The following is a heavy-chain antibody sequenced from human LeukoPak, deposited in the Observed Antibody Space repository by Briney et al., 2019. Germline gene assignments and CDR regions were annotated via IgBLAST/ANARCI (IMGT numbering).Heavy chain of an antibody. D-gene: IGHD2-2*01. CDR2: IKQDGSEK. Sequence: GGSLRLSCAASGFTFSSYWMSWVRQAPGKGLEWVANIKQDGSEKYYVDSVKGRFTISRDNSKNTLYLQMNSLRAEDTAVYYCARAGYCSSTSCYPGPFDYWGQGTLVTVSS. CDR1: GFTFSSYW. CDR3: ARAGYCSSTSCYPGPFDY. V-gene: IGHV3-7*01. J-gene: IGHJ4*02.